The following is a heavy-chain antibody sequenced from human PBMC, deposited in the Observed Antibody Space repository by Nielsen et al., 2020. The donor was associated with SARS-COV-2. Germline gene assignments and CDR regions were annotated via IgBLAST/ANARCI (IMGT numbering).Heavy chain of an antibody. CDR2: INHSGST. D-gene: IGHD6-13*01. J-gene: IGHJ5*02. CDR1: GGSFSGYY. V-gene: IGHV4-34*01. Sequence: SETLSLTCAAYGGSFSGYYWSWIRQPPGKGLEWIGEINHSGSTNYNPSLKSRVTISVDTSKNQFSLKLSSVTAADTAVYYCARGVEMSIAAAGRGVNWFDPWGQGTLVTVSS. CDR3: ARGVEMSIAAAGRGVNWFDP.